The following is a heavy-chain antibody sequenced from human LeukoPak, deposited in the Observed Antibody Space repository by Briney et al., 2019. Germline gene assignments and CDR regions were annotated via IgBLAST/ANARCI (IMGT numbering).Heavy chain of an antibody. V-gene: IGHV4-38-2*02. CDR3: ALQEVGYSSGWNY. Sequence: PSETLSLTCTVSGYSISSGYYWGWIRQPPGKGLEWIGSIYHSGSTYYNPSLKSRVTISVDTSKNQFSLKLSSVTAADTAVYYCALQEVGYSSGWNYWGQGTLVTVSS. CDR2: IYHSGST. CDR1: GYSISSGYY. J-gene: IGHJ4*02. D-gene: IGHD6-19*01.